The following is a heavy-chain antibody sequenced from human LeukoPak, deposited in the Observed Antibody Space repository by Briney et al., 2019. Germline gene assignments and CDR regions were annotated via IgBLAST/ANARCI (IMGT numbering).Heavy chain of an antibody. CDR1: GYSISSGYQ. V-gene: IGHV4-38-2*02. D-gene: IGHD2-2*01. CDR3: ARDPRWLTPDCTSTSCYENYFDP. CDR2: IYHSGSA. J-gene: IGHJ5*02. Sequence: PSETLSLTCAVSGYSISSGYQWAWIRQPPGKTLEWIGSIYHSGSAHYNPSLKSRVTISVDGSNNQFSLRLSSVTAADTAVYYCARDPRWLTPDCTSTSCYENYFDPWGQGTLVTVSS.